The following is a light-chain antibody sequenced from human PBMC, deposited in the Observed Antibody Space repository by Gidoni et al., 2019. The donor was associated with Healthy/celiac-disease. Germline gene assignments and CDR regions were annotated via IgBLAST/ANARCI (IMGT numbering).Light chain of an antibody. J-gene: IGKJ4*01. V-gene: IGKV1-33*01. CDR3: QQYDNLPLT. Sequence: DIQMTQSPSSLSASVGDRATITGQASQDISNYLNWYQRKPGKAPKLLIYDASNLETGVPSRFSGSGSGTDFTFTISSLQPEDIATYYCQQYDNLPLTFGGGTKVEIK. CDR1: QDISNY. CDR2: DAS.